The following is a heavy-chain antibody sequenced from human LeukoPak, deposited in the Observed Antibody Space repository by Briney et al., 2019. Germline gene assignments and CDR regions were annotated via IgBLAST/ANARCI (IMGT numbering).Heavy chain of an antibody. CDR2: ISGSGGST. Sequence: RGSLRLSCAASGFTFSSYAMSWVRQAPGKGLEWVSAISGSGGSTYYADSVKGRFTISRDNSKNTLYLQMNSLRAEDTAVYYCAKGHFWSGYYYYYGMDVWGQGTTVTVSS. D-gene: IGHD3-3*02. CDR1: GFTFSSYA. V-gene: IGHV3-23*01. CDR3: AKGHFWSGYYYYYGMDV. J-gene: IGHJ6*02.